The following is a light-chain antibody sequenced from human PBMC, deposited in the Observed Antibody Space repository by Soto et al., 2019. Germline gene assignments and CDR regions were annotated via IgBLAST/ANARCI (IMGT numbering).Light chain of an antibody. CDR2: KAS. J-gene: IGKJ1*01. V-gene: IGKV1-5*03. CDR3: QHYNSYSEA. CDR1: QSISSW. Sequence: DIQMTQSPSTLSASAGDRVTITCRASQSISSWLAWYQQKPGKAPKLLIYKASTLKSGVPSRFSGSGSGTEFTLTISSLQPDDFATYYCQHYNSYSEAFGQGTKVAIK.